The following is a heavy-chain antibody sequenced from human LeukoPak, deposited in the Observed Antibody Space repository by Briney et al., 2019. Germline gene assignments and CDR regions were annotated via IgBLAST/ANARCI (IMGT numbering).Heavy chain of an antibody. Sequence: LVKVSCKASGGTFSSYAISWVRQAPGQGLEWMGRITPIFGTANYAQKFQGRVTITTDESTSTAYMELSSLRSEDTAVYYCARGRFGELCPVSFDYWGQGTLVTVSS. V-gene: IGHV1-69*05. CDR2: ITPIFGTA. CDR3: ARGRFGELCPVSFDY. J-gene: IGHJ4*02. D-gene: IGHD3-10*01. CDR1: GGTFSSYA.